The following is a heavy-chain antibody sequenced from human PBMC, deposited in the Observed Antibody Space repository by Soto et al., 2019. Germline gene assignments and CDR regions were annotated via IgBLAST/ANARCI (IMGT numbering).Heavy chain of an antibody. V-gene: IGHV6-1*01. J-gene: IGHJ6*02. CDR3: VRQSLGTLALYGMDV. CDR2: TYYRSRWNY. Sequence: PSQTLSLTCVISGDIVSATSAAWNWIRQSPSRGLEWLGRTYYRSRWNYDYAESLKSRMTITPDTSNNQFSLELNSVTPEDTAVYYCVRQSLGTLALYGMDVWGQGTTVTVSS. D-gene: IGHD6-6*01. CDR1: GDIVSATSAA.